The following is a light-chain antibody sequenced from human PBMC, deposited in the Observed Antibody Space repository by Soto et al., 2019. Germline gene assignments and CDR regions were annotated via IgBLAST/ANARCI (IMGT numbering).Light chain of an antibody. CDR3: ENFVSYPVT. CDR2: ASS. V-gene: IGKV1-27*01. J-gene: IGKJ5*01. CDR1: QDISNY. Sequence: DIQMTQSPSSLSASVGNRVSITCRASQDISNYLAWYQQKPGKVPKVLIYASSTLQPVIPCRFSGSGSGTDFTFTINSLPPEDIATYYWENFVSYPVTFGQGTSLEIK.